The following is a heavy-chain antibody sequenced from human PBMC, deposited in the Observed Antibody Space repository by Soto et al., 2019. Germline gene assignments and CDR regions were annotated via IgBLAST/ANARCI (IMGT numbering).Heavy chain of an antibody. CDR2: VYDLDGT. D-gene: IGHD5-12*01. Sequence: DVQLVESGGGLIQPGGSLRLSCVASGLTVSGKKYVAWVRQAPGKGPEWVSGVYDLDGTYYADSVRGRFTTSIGNYRNTVWLQMRDLRPEDTALYFCATWHLREHAYDIWGRGTMVTVSS. CDR3: ATWHLREHAYDI. CDR1: GLTVSGKKY. J-gene: IGHJ3*02. V-gene: IGHV3-53*01.